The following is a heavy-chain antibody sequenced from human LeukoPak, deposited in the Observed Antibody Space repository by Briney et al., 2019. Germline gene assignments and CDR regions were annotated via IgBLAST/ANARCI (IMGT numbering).Heavy chain of an antibody. CDR2: IYYSGST. CDR3: ARHTYYYDSSGYEIDWYFDL. J-gene: IGHJ2*01. Sequence: SETLSLTCTVSGGSISSYYWSWIRQPPGKGLEWIGYIYYSGSTNYNPSLKGRVTISVDTSKNQFSLKLSSVTAADTAVYYCARHTYYYDSSGYEIDWYFDLWGRGTLVTVSS. CDR1: GGSISSYY. D-gene: IGHD3-22*01. V-gene: IGHV4-59*08.